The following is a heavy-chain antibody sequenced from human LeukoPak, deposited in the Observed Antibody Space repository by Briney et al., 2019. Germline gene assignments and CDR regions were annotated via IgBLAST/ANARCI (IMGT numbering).Heavy chain of an antibody. CDR2: IKQDGSEK. Sequence: GGSLRLSCAASGFTFSSCWMSWVRQAPGKGLERVANIKQDGSEKYYVDSVKGRFTISRDNAKNSLYLQMNSLRAEDTAVYYCARGLVPGFLDYWGQGTPVTVSS. J-gene: IGHJ4*02. V-gene: IGHV3-7*02. CDR1: GFTFSSCW. CDR3: ARGLVPGFLDY. D-gene: IGHD3/OR15-3a*01.